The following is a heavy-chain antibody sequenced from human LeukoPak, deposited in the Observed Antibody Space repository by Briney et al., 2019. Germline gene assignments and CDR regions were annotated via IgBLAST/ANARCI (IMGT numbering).Heavy chain of an antibody. J-gene: IGHJ6*03. V-gene: IGHV4-59*01. CDR1: GGSISSYY. Sequence: SETLSLTCTVSGGSISSYYWSWIRLPPGKGLEWIGYIYYSRSTNYNPSLKGRVTIPVDTSKNQFSLKLSSVTAADTAVYYCARAVQLERPPPLIGYYYMDVWGKGTTVTVSS. CDR3: ARAVQLERPPPLIGYYYMDV. D-gene: IGHD1-1*01. CDR2: IYYSRST.